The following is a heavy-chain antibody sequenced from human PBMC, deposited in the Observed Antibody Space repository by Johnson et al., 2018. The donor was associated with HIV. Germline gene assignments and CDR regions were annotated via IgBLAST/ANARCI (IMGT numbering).Heavy chain of an antibody. D-gene: IGHD6-19*01. Sequence: QVQLVESWGGVVQPGGSLRLSCAASGFTFSSYGMHWVRQAPGRGLEWVAFIRYDGSNKYYADSVKGRFTISRDNSKNTLYIQMNSLRAVDTAVNYCAKDLRVWLVFHFMYDAVDIWCQGTMVTVSS. J-gene: IGHJ3*02. CDR2: IRYDGSNK. V-gene: IGHV3-30*02. CDR1: GFTFSSYG. CDR3: AKDLRVWLVFHFMYDAVDI.